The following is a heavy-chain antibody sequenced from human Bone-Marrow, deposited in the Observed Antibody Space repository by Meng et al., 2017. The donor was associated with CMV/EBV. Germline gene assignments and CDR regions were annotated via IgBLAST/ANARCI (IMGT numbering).Heavy chain of an antibody. D-gene: IGHD3-16*01. V-gene: IGHV3-30-3*01. CDR3: ARDVGGLGYYGMDV. Sequence: GESLKISCAASGFTFSSYAMHWVRQAPGKGLEWVAVISYDGSNKYYADSVKGRFTISRDNSKNTLYLQMNSLRAEDAAVYYCARDVGGLGYYGMDVWGQETTVT. CDR2: ISYDGSNK. CDR1: GFTFSSYA. J-gene: IGHJ6*02.